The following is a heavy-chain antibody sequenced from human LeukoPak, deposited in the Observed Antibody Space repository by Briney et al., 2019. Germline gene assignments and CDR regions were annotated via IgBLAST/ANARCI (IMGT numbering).Heavy chain of an antibody. CDR1: GFTFSSYW. CDR3: ARELWEYYFDY. V-gene: IGHV3-7*01. CDR2: IKQDGSEK. J-gene: IGHJ4*02. Sequence: PGGSLRLSCAASGFTFSSYWMGWVRQAPGKGLEWVANIKQDGSEKYYVDSVKGRFTISRDNAKNTLYLQMNSLRAEDTAVYYCARELWEYYFDYWGQGTLVTVSS. D-gene: IGHD1-26*01.